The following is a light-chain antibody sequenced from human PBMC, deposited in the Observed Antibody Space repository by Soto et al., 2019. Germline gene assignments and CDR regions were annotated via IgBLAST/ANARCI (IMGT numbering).Light chain of an antibody. CDR2: KAS. J-gene: IGKJ1*01. Sequence: DIQMTQSPSSLSASVGDRVTITCRASLRIRNDLGWYQHKPGKAPNLLIYKASRLETGVPSRFSGSGSGTEFTLTISSLQPDDFATYYCQHYNSYSEAFGQGTKVDI. CDR1: LRIRND. CDR3: QHYNSYSEA. V-gene: IGKV1-5*03.